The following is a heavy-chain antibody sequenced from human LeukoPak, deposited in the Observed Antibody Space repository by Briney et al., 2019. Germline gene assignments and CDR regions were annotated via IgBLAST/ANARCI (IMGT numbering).Heavy chain of an antibody. CDR3: AKVAHYDILTGYFYFDY. J-gene: IGHJ4*02. CDR1: GFTFSSYS. Sequence: PGGSLRLSCAASGFTFSSYSMNWVRQAPGKGLEWVSSISSSSSYIYYADSVKGRFTISRDNAKNSLYLQMNSLRAEDTAVYYCAKVAHYDILTGYFYFDYWGQGTLVTVSS. D-gene: IGHD3-9*01. CDR2: ISSSSSYI. V-gene: IGHV3-21*01.